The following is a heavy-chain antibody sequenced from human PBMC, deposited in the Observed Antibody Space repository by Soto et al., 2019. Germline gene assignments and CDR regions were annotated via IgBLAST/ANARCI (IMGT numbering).Heavy chain of an antibody. J-gene: IGHJ6*02. V-gene: IGHV1-58*01. CDR3: ASDGWELSRYYDYYGMDV. CDR2: IVVGSGNT. CDR1: GFTFTSSA. Sequence: QMQLVQSGPEVKKPGTSVKVSCKASGFTFTSSAVQWVRQARGQRLEWIGWIVVGSGNTNYAQKFQERVTITRDMSTSTAYMELSSLRSEDTAVYYCASDGWELSRYYDYYGMDVWGQGTTVTFSS. D-gene: IGHD1-26*01.